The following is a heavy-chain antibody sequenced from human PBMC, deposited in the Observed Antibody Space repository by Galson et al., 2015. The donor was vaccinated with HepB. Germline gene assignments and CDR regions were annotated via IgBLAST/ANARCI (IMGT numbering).Heavy chain of an antibody. Sequence: SLRLSCAASGFTFDDYAMHWVRHAPGKGLEWVSGISWNSGSIGYADSVKGRFTISRDNAKNSLYLQMNSLRAEDTALYYCAKDMGIAVAGVLYYYGMDVWGQGTTVTVSS. CDR3: AKDMGIAVAGVLYYYGMDV. V-gene: IGHV3-9*01. CDR2: ISWNSGSI. J-gene: IGHJ6*02. CDR1: GFTFDDYA. D-gene: IGHD6-19*01.